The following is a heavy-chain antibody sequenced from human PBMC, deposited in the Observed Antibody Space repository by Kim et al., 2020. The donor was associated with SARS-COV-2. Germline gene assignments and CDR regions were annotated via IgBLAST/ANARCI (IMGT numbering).Heavy chain of an antibody. D-gene: IGHD1-26*01. Sequence: ASVKVSSKASGYSFKGYYIHWVRQAPGQGLEWMGRISPSSGGTNYAQKFQGRVTMTRDTSISAAYMELSRPTSDDTAVYYCARVAIYSGWPFDYWGQGTL. CDR1: GYSFKGYY. CDR3: ARVAIYSGWPFDY. J-gene: IGHJ4*02. V-gene: IGHV1-2*06. CDR2: ISPSSGGT.